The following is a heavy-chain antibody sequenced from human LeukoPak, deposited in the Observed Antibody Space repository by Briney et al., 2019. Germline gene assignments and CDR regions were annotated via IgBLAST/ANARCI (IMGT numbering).Heavy chain of an antibody. V-gene: IGHV4-39*01. CDR1: GGSISSSSYY. J-gene: IGHJ2*01. Sequence: SETLSLTCTVSGGSISSSSYYWGWIRQPPGKGLEWIGSIYYSGSTYYNPSLKSRVTISVDTSKNQFSLKLSSVTAADTAVYYCAGRGIAAPPPYWYFDLWGRGTLVTVSP. CDR2: IYYSGST. CDR3: AGRGIAAPPPYWYFDL. D-gene: IGHD6-6*01.